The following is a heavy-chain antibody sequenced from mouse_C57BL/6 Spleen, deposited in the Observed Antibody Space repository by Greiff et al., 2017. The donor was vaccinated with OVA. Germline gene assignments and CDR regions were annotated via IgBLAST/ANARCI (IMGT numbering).Heavy chain of an antibody. CDR3: TTSYYYGSKGDYAMDY. CDR1: GFNIKDDY. Sequence: EVKLQESGAELVRPGASVKLSCTASGFNIKDDYMHWVKQRPEQGLEWIGWIDPENGDTEYASKFQGQATITADTSSNTAYLQLSSLTSEDTAVYYDTTSYYYGSKGDYAMDYWGQGTSVTVSS. J-gene: IGHJ4*01. CDR2: IDPENGDT. D-gene: IGHD1-1*01. V-gene: IGHV14-4*01.